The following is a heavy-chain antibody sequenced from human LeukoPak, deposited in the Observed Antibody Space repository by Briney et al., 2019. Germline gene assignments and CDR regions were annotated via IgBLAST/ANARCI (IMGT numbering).Heavy chain of an antibody. CDR2: ISGSGGST. J-gene: IGHJ4*02. D-gene: IGHD3-3*01. CDR1: GFTLSSYA. Sequence: PGGSLRLSCAASGFTLSSYAMSWVRQAPGKGLEWVSAISGSGGSTYYADSVKGRFTISRDNSKNTLYLQMNSLRAEDTAVYYCARKRSGNYPFDDWGQGTLVTVSS. V-gene: IGHV3-23*01. CDR3: ARKRSGNYPFDD.